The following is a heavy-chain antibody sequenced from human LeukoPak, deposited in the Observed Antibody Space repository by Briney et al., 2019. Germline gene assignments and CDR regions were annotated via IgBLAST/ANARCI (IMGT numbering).Heavy chain of an antibody. CDR1: GASISSGGYY. CDR3: ALGYCGGGSCYAREYFQH. Sequence: PSETLTLSCAVSGASISSGGYYWTRIPQHPGKGLEWIGYIYYSGSTYYNSSLKSRVTISVDTSKNQFSLKLSSVTAADTAVYYCALGYCGGGSCYAREYFQHWGQGTLVTVSS. CDR2: IYYSGST. D-gene: IGHD2-15*01. V-gene: IGHV4-31*11. J-gene: IGHJ1*01.